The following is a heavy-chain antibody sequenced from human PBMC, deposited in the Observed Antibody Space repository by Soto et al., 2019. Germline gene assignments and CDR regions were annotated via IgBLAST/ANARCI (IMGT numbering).Heavy chain of an antibody. J-gene: IGHJ4*02. CDR3: ARSPVVAARSTPWYFDY. V-gene: IGHV1-3*01. CDR1: GYTFTSYA. Sequence: GASVKVSCKASGYTFTSYAMHWVRQAPGQRLEWMGWINAGNGNTKYSQKFQGRVTITRDTSASTAYMELSSLRSEDTAVYYCARSPVVAARSTPWYFDYWGQGTLVTVSS. D-gene: IGHD6-6*01. CDR2: INAGNGNT.